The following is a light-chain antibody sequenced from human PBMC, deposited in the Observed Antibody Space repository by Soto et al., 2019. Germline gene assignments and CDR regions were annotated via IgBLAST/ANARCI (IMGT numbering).Light chain of an antibody. Sequence: EIVLTQSPGTLSLSPGERATLSCRASQSVSSSYLAWYQQKPGQAPRLLIYGASSRATGIPDRFSGSGSGTDFTLTISRLEPEDFAVYYCQQYGSSQYTFGPGTQLAIK. CDR2: GAS. CDR1: QSVSSSY. V-gene: IGKV3-20*01. CDR3: QQYGSSQYT. J-gene: IGKJ2*01.